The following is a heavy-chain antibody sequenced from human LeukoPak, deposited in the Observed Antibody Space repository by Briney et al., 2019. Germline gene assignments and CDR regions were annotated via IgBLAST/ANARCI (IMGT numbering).Heavy chain of an antibody. D-gene: IGHD1-1*01. V-gene: IGHV1-18*01. CDR3: ARAGTTVTGGDAFDI. Sequence: ASVKVSCKASGYNFITFGVSWVRQAPGQGLQWMGWISPSSGNTNSAQKSQGRLSMSTDTSTGIAYMHLRSLTPDDTALYYCARAGTTVTGGDAFDIWGQGTMVIVSA. J-gene: IGHJ3*02. CDR2: ISPSSGNT. CDR1: GYNFITFG.